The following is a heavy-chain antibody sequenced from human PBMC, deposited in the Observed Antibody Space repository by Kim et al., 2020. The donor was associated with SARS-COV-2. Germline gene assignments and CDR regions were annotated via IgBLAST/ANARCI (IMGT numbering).Heavy chain of an antibody. CDR3: ARVILGNSNWQTLDN. CDR2: ISYSSHII. J-gene: IGHJ4*01. V-gene: IGHV3-48*01. Sequence: GGSLRLSCEASGFTFSTYSMNWVRQAPGKGLEWVAYISYSSHIIQYADAVKGRFTISRDNVENSLFLQMNSLRAEDTAVYYCARVILGNSNWQTLDNWG. D-gene: IGHD4-4*01. CDR1: GFTFSTYS.